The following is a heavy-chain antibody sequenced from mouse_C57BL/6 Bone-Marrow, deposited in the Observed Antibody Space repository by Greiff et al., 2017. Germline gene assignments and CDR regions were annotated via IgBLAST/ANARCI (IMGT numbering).Heavy chain of an antibody. D-gene: IGHD2-4*01. Sequence: ESGPGLVKPSQSLSLTCSVTGYSITSGYYWNWIRQFPGNKLEWMGYISYDGSNNYNPSLKNRISITRDTSKNQFFLKLNSVTTEDTATYYCARGYYDYDGFFAYWGQGTLVTVSA. CDR1: GYSITSGYY. J-gene: IGHJ3*01. V-gene: IGHV3-6*01. CDR3: ARGYYDYDGFFAY. CDR2: ISYDGSN.